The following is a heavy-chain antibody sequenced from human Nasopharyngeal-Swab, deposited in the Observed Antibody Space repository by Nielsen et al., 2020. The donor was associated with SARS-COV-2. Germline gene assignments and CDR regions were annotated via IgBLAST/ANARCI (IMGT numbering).Heavy chain of an antibody. V-gene: IGHV4-34*01. CDR3: ARGAERDYYYYYYMDV. Sequence: SETLSLTCAVCGGSFSGYYWSWIRQPPGKGLEWIGEINHSGSTNYNPSLKSRVTISVDTSKNQFSLKLSSVTAADTAVYYCARGAERDYYYYYYMDVWGKGTTVTVSS. D-gene: IGHD1-1*01. J-gene: IGHJ6*03. CDR1: GGSFSGYY. CDR2: INHSGST.